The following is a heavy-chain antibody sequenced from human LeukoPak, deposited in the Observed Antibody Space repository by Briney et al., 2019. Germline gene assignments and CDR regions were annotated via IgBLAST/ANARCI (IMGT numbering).Heavy chain of an antibody. Sequence: ASVKVSCKTSGYTFTSYGISRVRQALGQGLGWLGWFSAYIGNTNYARKIQGRVTVTTDTSTSTAYMELRSLRSDDTAVYFCARAGVTPKTGDAFDIWGQGTMVTVSS. V-gene: IGHV1-18*01. CDR2: FSAYIGNT. CDR3: ARAGVTPKTGDAFDI. D-gene: IGHD4-23*01. J-gene: IGHJ3*02. CDR1: GYTFTSYG.